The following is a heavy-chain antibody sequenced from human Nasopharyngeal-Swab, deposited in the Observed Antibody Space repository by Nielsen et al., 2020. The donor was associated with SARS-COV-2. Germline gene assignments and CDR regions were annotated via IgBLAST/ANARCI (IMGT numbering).Heavy chain of an antibody. CDR3: TRGPHYYYYGTDV. CDR1: GFTFSGSA. V-gene: IGHV3-73*01. J-gene: IGHJ6*02. Sequence: GESLKISCAASGFTFSGSAMHWVRQASGKGLEWVGRIRSKANSYATAYAASVKGRFTISRDDSKNTAYLQMNSLKTEDTAVYYCTRGPHYYYYGTDVWGQGTTVTVSS. CDR2: IRSKANSYAT.